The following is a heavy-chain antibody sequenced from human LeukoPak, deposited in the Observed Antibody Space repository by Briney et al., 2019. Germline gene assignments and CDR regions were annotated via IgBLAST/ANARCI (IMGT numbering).Heavy chain of an antibody. CDR3: AKGVLYYYESSGYFDY. V-gene: IGHV3-30*18. CDR1: GFTFSSYG. CDR2: ISYDGSNK. D-gene: IGHD3-22*01. Sequence: GRSLRLSCAASGFTFSSYGMHWVRQAPGKGLEWVAVISYDGSNKYYADSVKGRFTISRDNSKNTLYLQMNSLKAEDTAVYYCAKGVLYYYESSGYFDYWGQGTLVTVSS. J-gene: IGHJ4*02.